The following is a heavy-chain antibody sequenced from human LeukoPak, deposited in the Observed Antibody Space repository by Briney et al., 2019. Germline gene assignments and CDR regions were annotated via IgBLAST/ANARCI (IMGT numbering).Heavy chain of an antibody. J-gene: IGHJ4*02. CDR3: ARGRYCSSTSCYSFGGYYLDY. Sequence: GGSLRLSCAASGFTFSSYAMPWVRQAPGKGLEWVAVISYDGSNKYYADSVKGRFTISRDNSKNTLYLQMNSLRAEDTAVYYCARGRYCSSTSCYSFGGYYLDYWGQGTLVTVSS. V-gene: IGHV3-30-3*01. D-gene: IGHD2-2*02. CDR2: ISYDGSNK. CDR1: GFTFSSYA.